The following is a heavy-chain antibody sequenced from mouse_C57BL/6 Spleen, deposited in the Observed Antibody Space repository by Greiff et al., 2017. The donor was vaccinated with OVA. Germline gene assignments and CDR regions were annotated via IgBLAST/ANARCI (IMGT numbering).Heavy chain of an antibody. CDR1: GYTFTDYK. J-gene: IGHJ4*01. CDR2: INPNNGGT. V-gene: IGHV1-18*01. CDR3: ARVFLDGDYAMDY. D-gene: IGHD2-3*01. Sequence: VQLQQSGPELVKPGASVKISCKASGYTFTDYKMDWVKQSHGKSLEWIGAINPNNGGTIYNQKFKGKATLTVDKSSSTAYMELRSLTSEDTAVYDCARVFLDGDYAMDYWGQGTSVTVSS.